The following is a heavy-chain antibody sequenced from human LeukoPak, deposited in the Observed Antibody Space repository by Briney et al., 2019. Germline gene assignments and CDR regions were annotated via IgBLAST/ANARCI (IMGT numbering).Heavy chain of an antibody. V-gene: IGHV3-48*03. J-gene: IGHJ4*02. Sequence: PGGSLRLSCEASGFTFSDYAMNWVRQAPGKGLEWVSYISSSGSTIYYVDSVKGRFTISRDNAKNSLYLQMNSLRAEDTAVYYCARDFDTATPALDYWGQGTLVTVSS. CDR3: ARDFDTATPALDY. CDR2: ISSSGSTI. CDR1: GFTFSDYA. D-gene: IGHD5-18*01.